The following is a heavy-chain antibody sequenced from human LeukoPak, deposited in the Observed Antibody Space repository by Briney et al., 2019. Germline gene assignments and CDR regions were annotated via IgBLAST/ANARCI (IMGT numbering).Heavy chain of an antibody. J-gene: IGHJ4*02. V-gene: IGHV3-66*04. CDR3: AKQIVSAVAGNFDY. Sequence: GGSLRLSCAASGFTVSSNYMSWVRQAPGKGLEWVAVIYSGGSTYYAASVKGRFTISRDNSKNTLYIQMNSLRAEDTAVYYCAKQIVSAVAGNFDYWGQGTLVTVSS. D-gene: IGHD6-19*01. CDR1: GFTVSSNY. CDR2: IYSGGST.